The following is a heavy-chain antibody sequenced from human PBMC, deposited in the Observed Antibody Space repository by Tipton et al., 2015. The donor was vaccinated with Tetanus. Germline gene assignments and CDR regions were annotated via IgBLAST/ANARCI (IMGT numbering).Heavy chain of an antibody. J-gene: IGHJ4*02. CDR3: ARHSLVGRWLQFDY. Sequence: GLVKPSETLSLTCTVSGGSISSYYWSWIRQPAGKGLEWIGRIYTSESTNYNPSLKSRVTMSVDTSKNQFSLKLSSVTAADTAVYYCARHSLVGRWLQFDYWGQGTLVTVSS. CDR2: IYTSEST. D-gene: IGHD5-24*01. V-gene: IGHV4-4*07. CDR1: GGSISSYY.